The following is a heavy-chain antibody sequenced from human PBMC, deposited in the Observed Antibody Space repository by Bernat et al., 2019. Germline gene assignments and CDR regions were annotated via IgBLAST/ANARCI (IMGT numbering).Heavy chain of an antibody. V-gene: IGHV1-69*12. CDR2: IIPIFGTA. CDR3: ARDLLYSNYARVGNWFDP. Sequence: QVQLVQSGAEVKKPGSSVKVSCKASGGTFSSYAISWVRQAPGQGLEWMGGIIPIFGTANYAQKFQGRVTITADESTSTAYMELSSLRSEDTAVYYCARDLLYSNYARVGNWFDPWGQGTLVTVSS. D-gene: IGHD4-11*01. CDR1: GGTFSSYA. J-gene: IGHJ5*02.